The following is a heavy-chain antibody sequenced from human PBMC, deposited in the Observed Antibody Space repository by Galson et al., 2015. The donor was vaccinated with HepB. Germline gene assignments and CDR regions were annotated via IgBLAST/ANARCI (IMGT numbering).Heavy chain of an antibody. D-gene: IGHD2-2*01. CDR3: ARGESGYCSSTSCYPVGYYYYMDV. V-gene: IGHV1-69*13. CDR2: IIPIFGTA. J-gene: IGHJ6*03. CDR1: GGTFSSYA. Sequence: SVKVSCKASGGTFSSYAISWVRQAPGQGLEWMGGIIPIFGTANYAQKFQGRVTITADESTSTAYMELSSLRSEDTAVYYCARGESGYCSSTSCYPVGYYYYMDVWGKGTTVTVSS.